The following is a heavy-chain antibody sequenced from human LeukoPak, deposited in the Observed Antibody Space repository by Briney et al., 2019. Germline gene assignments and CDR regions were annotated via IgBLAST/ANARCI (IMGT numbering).Heavy chain of an antibody. J-gene: IGHJ6*02. CDR3: ARPSHPKTNGWYYFFGMDV. V-gene: IGHV3-30-3*01. Sequence: GGSLRLFCAASGFTFSNYAILWVRQAPGKGLEWVAVISYDGSSKNFADSVKGRFTISRDNSKNTLYLQMNSLRVEDTAVYYCARPSHPKTNGWYYFFGMDVWGQGTTVTVSS. CDR2: ISYDGSSK. D-gene: IGHD6-19*01. CDR1: GFTFSNYA.